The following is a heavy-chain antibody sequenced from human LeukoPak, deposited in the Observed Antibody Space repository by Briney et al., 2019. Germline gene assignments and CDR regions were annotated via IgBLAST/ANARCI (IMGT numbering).Heavy chain of an antibody. CDR3: AKSRITMIVAIWYFDL. CDR1: GSTFSSYG. Sequence: GGSLRLSCAASGSTFSSYGMHWVRQAPGKGLEWVAVISYDGSNKYYADSVKGRFTISRDNSKNTLYLQMNSLRAEDTAVYYCAKSRITMIVAIWYFDLWGRGTLVTVSS. J-gene: IGHJ2*01. V-gene: IGHV3-30*18. D-gene: IGHD3-22*01. CDR2: ISYDGSNK.